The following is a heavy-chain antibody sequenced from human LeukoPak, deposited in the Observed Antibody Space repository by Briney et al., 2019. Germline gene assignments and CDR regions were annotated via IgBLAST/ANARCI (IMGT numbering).Heavy chain of an antibody. Sequence: GGSLRLSCAASGFTFSSYAMSWVRQAPGKGLEWVSAISGSGGSTYYADSVKGRFTISRDNSKNTLYLQMNSLRAEDTAVYYCAKDRSSGWYDFDGGHFDYWGQGTLVTVSS. V-gene: IGHV3-23*01. CDR3: AKDRSSGWYDFDGGHFDY. CDR2: ISGSGGST. J-gene: IGHJ4*02. D-gene: IGHD6-19*01. CDR1: GFTFSSYA.